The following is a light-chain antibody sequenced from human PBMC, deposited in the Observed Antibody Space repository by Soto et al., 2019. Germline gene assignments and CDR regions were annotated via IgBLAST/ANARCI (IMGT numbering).Light chain of an antibody. CDR1: ESVGSN. J-gene: IGKJ1*01. Sequence: EIVMTQSPGTLSVSPGERATLSCRASESVGSNLAWYQQKPGQPPRRLIYDASTRETAVPPRFSGSGSGTEFTLTISNLQAEDFSIYFCQKFNKWPWTFGQGTKVESK. V-gene: IGKV3-15*01. CDR2: DAS. CDR3: QKFNKWPWT.